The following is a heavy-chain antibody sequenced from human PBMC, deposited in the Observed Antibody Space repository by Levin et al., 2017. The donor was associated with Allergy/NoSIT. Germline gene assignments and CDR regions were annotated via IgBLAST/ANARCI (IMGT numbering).Heavy chain of an antibody. Sequence: SETLSLTCTVSGGSISSSNYYWGWIRQPPGKGLEWIGSIYYSGSTYYNPSLKSRVTISVDTSKNQFSLKLSSVTAADTAVYYCARHGSGSSSSCRHWGQGTLVTVSS. CDR1: GGSISSSNYY. CDR3: ARHGSGSSSSCRH. J-gene: IGHJ4*02. V-gene: IGHV4-39*01. CDR2: IYYSGST. D-gene: IGHD6-13*01.